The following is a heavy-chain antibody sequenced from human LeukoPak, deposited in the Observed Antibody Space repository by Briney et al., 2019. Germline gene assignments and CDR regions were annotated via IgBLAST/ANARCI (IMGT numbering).Heavy chain of an antibody. J-gene: IGHJ4*02. D-gene: IGHD2-2*01. CDR2: IWYDGSRK. CDR3: ARDALLVPAAISRLDY. V-gene: IGHV3-33*01. CDR1: GFTFSSSG. Sequence: GGSLRLSCAASGFTFSSSGMHWVRQTPGRGLEWVAVIWYDGSRKYYADSLKGRFTVSRDNSKNTLYLQMNSLRAEDTAVYYCARDALLVPAAISRLDYWGQGTLVTVSS.